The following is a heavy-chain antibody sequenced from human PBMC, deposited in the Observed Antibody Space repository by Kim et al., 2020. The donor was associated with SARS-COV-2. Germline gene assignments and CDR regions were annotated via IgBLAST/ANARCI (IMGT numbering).Heavy chain of an antibody. V-gene: IGHV4-34*01. D-gene: IGHD1-26*01. Sequence: SETLSLTCAVYGGSFSGYYWSWIRQPPGKGLEWIGEINHSGSTNYNPSLKSRVTISVDTSKNQFSLKLSSVTAADTAVYYCARGVAYSGSYYPFDYWGQGTLVTVSS. J-gene: IGHJ4*02. CDR2: INHSGST. CDR1: GGSFSGYY. CDR3: ARGVAYSGSYYPFDY.